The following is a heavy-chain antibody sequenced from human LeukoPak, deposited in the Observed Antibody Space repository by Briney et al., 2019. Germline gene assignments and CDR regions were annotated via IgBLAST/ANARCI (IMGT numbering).Heavy chain of an antibody. J-gene: IGHJ2*01. CDR1: GFTFSTYS. CDR3: ARDSPYWYFDL. V-gene: IGHV3-48*02. Sequence: GGSLRLSCAASGFTFSTYSMNWVRQAPGKGLEWVSYISTSSGTIYYADSVKGRITISRDNAKNSLCLQMNSLRDEDTAVYYCARDSPYWYFDLWGRGTLVTVSS. CDR2: ISTSSGTI.